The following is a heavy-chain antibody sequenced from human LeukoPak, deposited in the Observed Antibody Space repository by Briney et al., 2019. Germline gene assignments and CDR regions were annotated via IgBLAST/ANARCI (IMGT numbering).Heavy chain of an antibody. CDR2: ISGSGGST. D-gene: IGHD3-10*01. V-gene: IGHV3-23*01. CDR3: AKWTYYGSGRQAAGVDY. J-gene: IGHJ4*02. CDR1: VGSIISLT. Sequence: PSETLSLTCAVSVGSIISLTWYNWVRQPPGKGLEWVSAISGSGGSTYYADSVKGRFTISRDNSKNTLYLQMNSLRAEDTAVYYCAKWTYYGSGRQAAGVDYWGQGTLVTVSS.